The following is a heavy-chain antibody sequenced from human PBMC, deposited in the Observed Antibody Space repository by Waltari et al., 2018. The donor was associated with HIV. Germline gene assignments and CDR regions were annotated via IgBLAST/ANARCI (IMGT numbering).Heavy chain of an antibody. Sequence: AASGFTFSTYSMNWVRQAPGKGLEWVSSISSSSRYTYYADSVRGRFSISRDNAKNLLYLQMNSLRAEDTAVYFCARDRGPDYYDSSGYSYYYYDMDVWGQGTTVTVSS. CDR2: ISSSSRYT. D-gene: IGHD3-22*01. CDR1: GFTFSTYS. CDR3: ARDRGPDYYDSSGYSYYYYDMDV. V-gene: IGHV3-21*06. J-gene: IGHJ6*02.